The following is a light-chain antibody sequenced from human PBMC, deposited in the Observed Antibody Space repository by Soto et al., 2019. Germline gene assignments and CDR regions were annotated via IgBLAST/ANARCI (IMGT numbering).Light chain of an antibody. CDR1: QSLTSN. V-gene: IGKV3-20*01. Sequence: EIVLTQSPPTLSESPGQGDTLACRASQSLTSNLAWYQQKPGQAPRLLIYGVSSRATGIPDRFSGTGSGTDFTLTISRLEPEDFAVYYCQQYFTSPLNFGGGTKVDIK. CDR3: QQYFTSPLN. J-gene: IGKJ4*01. CDR2: GVS.